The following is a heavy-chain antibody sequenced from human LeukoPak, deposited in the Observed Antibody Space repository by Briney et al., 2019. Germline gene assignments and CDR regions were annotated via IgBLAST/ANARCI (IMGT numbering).Heavy chain of an antibody. D-gene: IGHD3-10*01. CDR3: VRGPMALTFVRGVGFDP. CDR1: GGSISSSSYY. J-gene: IGHJ5*02. CDR2: IYYSGST. V-gene: IGHV4-39*07. Sequence: SETLSLTCTVSGGSISSSSYYWGWIRQPPGKGLEWIGSIYYSGSTYYNPSLKSRVTISVDTSKNQFSLKLTSATAADTAIYYCVRGPMALTFVRGVGFDPWGQGILVTVSS.